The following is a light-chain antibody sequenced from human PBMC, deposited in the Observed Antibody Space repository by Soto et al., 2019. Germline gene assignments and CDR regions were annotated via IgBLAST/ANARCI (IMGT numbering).Light chain of an antibody. CDR3: QTWDTDIRVV. J-gene: IGLJ7*01. Sequence: QLVLTQSPSASASLGASVKLTCTLSSGHTTYAIAWHQQQPEKGPRYLMKVNSDGSHSKGDGIPDRFSGSSSGAERYLTISSLQSDDEADYYCQTWDTDIRVVFGGGTQLTVL. V-gene: IGLV4-69*01. CDR2: VNSDGSH. CDR1: SGHTTYA.